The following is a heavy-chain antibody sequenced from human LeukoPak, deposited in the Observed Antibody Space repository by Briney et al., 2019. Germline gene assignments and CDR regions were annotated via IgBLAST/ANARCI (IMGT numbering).Heavy chain of an antibody. CDR1: GFTFSYYW. J-gene: IGHJ4*02. CDR2: IYSGGST. V-gene: IGHV3-53*01. D-gene: IGHD6-13*01. CDR3: ARDSSSWFGAFDY. Sequence: PGGSLRLSCAASGFTFSYYWMSWVRQAPGKGLEWVSVIYSGGSTYSADSVKGRFTISRDNSKNTVYLQMNSLRAEDTAVYYCARDSSSWFGAFDYWGQGTLVTVSS.